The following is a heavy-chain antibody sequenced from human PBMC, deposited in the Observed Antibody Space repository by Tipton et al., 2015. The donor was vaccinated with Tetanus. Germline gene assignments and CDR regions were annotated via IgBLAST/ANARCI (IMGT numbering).Heavy chain of an antibody. CDR2: ISQSGST. V-gene: IGHV4-34*01. J-gene: IGHJ4*01. CDR1: GFTLSRYT. Sequence: QLVQSGGGLVKPGGSLRLSCAASGFTLSRYTMNWVRQAPGKGLEWIGEISQSGSTKYNPSLKSRVTISVDTSKNQFSLKLSSVTAADTAVYYCARGRGGRARDRQRYVDWLPPKAGDYWGQGTLVTVSS. D-gene: IGHD3-9*01. CDR3: ARGRGGRARDRQRYVDWLPPKAGDY.